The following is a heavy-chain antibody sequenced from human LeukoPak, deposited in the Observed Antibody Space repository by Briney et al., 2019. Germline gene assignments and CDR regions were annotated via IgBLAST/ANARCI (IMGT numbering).Heavy chain of an antibody. V-gene: IGHV4-38-2*02. J-gene: IGHJ4*02. CDR1: GYYISSGYY. CDR2: IYHSGST. Sequence: PSETLSLTCTVSGYYISSGYYWGCIRQPPGKGLEWIGSIYHSGSTYYNPSLKSRVTISVDTSKNQFSLKLSSVTAADTAVYYCAKVVYHDRSGYPFDYWGQGTLVTVSS. CDR3: AKVVYHDRSGYPFDY. D-gene: IGHD3-22*01.